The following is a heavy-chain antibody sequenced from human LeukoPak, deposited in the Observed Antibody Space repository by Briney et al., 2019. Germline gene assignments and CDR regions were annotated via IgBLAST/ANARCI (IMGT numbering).Heavy chain of an antibody. CDR2: MKSKADGGTT. V-gene: IGHV3-15*01. J-gene: IGHJ4*02. Sequence: GGSLRLSCAASGFTFTNAWMDWVRQAPGKGLEWVGLMKSKADGGTTDYLAPVQGEFTIPRDDPIKTVYLQMNGLKTGDTASYYLPADRPGARSGIDDWGEGTLVTVSS. CDR1: GFTFTNAW. CDR3: PADRPGARSGIDD. D-gene: IGHD3-3*01.